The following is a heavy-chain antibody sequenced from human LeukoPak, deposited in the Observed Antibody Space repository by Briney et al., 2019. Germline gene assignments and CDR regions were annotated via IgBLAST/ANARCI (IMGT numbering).Heavy chain of an antibody. Sequence: SETLSLTCTVSGGSISSGGYYWSWIRQYPGKGLEWIGYIYYSGSTYYNPSLKSRVTISVDTSKNQFSLKLSSVTAADTAVYYCARDGCSGGSCYIDYWGQGTLVTVSS. D-gene: IGHD2-15*01. J-gene: IGHJ4*02. CDR1: GGSISSGGYY. CDR3: ARDGCSGGSCYIDY. CDR2: IYYSGST. V-gene: IGHV4-31*03.